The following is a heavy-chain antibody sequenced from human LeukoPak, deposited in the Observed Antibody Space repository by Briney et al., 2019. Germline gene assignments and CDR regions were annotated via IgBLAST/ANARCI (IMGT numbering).Heavy chain of an antibody. CDR2: ISFRSSI. CDR3: ARNPRGTSPPDYFDC. J-gene: IGHJ4*02. V-gene: IGHV3-21*01. Sequence: NPGGSLRLSCAASGFIFNSYSMNWIRQAPGKGLEWVSSISFRSSISYADSVKGRFTISRDNDKNSLYLQMNSLRAEDTAIYYCARNPRGTSPPDYFDCWGQGTLVTVSS. D-gene: IGHD3-16*01. CDR1: GFIFNSYS.